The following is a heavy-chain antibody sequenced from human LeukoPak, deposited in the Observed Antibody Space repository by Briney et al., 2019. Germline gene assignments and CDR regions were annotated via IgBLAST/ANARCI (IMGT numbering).Heavy chain of an antibody. CDR3: ARYLYDFWSGELYYYYGMDV. V-gene: IGHV1-3*01. D-gene: IGHD3-3*01. CDR1: GYTFTSYA. Sequence: ASVKVSCKAFGYTFTSYAMHWVRQAPGQRLEWMGWINAGNGDTKYSQKFQGRVTITRDTSASTAYMELSSLRSEDMAVYYCARYLYDFWSGELYYYYGMDVWGQGTTVTVSS. J-gene: IGHJ6*02. CDR2: INAGNGDT.